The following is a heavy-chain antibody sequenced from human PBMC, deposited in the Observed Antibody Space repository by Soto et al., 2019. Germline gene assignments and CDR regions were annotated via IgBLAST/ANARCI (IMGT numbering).Heavy chain of an antibody. V-gene: IGHV3-23*01. D-gene: IGHD6-19*01. J-gene: IGHJ4*02. CDR1: GFPFSTYA. CDR3: AAYSGWSFDY. Sequence: GGSLRLSCAASGFPFSTYAMSWVRQAPGRGLEWVSALIGSGYNTYYADSVRGRLTISRDNSKNTLYLQMSSLRVEDTAVYYCAAYSGWSFDYWGQGTLVTVSS. CDR2: LIGSGYNT.